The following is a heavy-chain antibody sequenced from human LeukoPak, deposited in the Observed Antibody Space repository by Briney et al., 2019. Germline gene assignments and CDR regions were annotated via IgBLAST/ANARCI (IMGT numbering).Heavy chain of an antibody. CDR3: ARGFSRDYYYYMDV. V-gene: IGHV1-18*01. CDR1: GYTFTSYA. CDR2: ISAYNGNT. J-gene: IGHJ6*03. Sequence: ASMKVSCKASGYTFTSYAITWVRQAPGQGLEWLGWISAYNGNTNYAQRLQGRVTMTTDTSTSTAYMELRSLRSDDTAVYYCARGFSRDYYYYMDVWGKGTTVTVSS.